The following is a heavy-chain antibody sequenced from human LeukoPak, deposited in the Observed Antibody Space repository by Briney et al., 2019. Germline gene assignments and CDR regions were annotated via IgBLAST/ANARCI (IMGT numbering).Heavy chain of an antibody. D-gene: IGHD2-2*01. J-gene: IGHJ5*02. CDR2: INPNSGGT. V-gene: IGHV1-2*02. CDR3: ARGQQLGYCSSTSCRNWFDP. Sequence: ASVKVSCKASGYTFTGYYMHWVRQAPGQGLEWMGWINPNSGGTNYAQKFQGRVTMTRDTSISTAYMELSRLRSDDTAVYYCARGQQLGYCSSTSCRNWFDPWGQRTLVTVSS. CDR1: GYTFTGYY.